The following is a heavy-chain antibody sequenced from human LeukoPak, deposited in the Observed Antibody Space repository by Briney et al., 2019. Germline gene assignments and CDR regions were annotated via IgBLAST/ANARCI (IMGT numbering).Heavy chain of an antibody. CDR2: INHSGST. Sequence: SETLSLTCAVYGGSFSGYYWSWIRQPPGKGLEWIGEINHSGSTNYNPSLKSRVTISVDTSKNQFSLKLSSVTAADTAVYYCARGRALRYFSWGQGTLVTVSS. CDR3: ARGRALRYFS. V-gene: IGHV4-34*01. D-gene: IGHD3-9*01. J-gene: IGHJ5*02. CDR1: GGSFSGYY.